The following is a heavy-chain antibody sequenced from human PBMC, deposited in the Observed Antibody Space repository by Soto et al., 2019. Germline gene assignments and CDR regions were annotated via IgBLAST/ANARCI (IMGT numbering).Heavy chain of an antibody. V-gene: IGHV4-30-4*01. CDR1: GGSISSGDYY. CDR2: IYYSGST. D-gene: IGHD3-3*01. CDR3: ARYYDFWSGYVRWFDP. J-gene: IGHJ5*02. Sequence: SETLSLTCTVSGGSISSGDYYWSWIRQPPGKGLEWIGYIYYSGSTYYNPSLKSRVTISVDTSKSQFSLKLSSVTAADTAVYYCARYYDFWSGYVRWFDPWGQGTLVTVSS.